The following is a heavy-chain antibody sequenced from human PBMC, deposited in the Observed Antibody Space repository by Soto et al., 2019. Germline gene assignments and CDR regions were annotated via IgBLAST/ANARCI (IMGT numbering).Heavy chain of an antibody. D-gene: IGHD3-3*01. CDR2: IIPVVSMA. CDR3: VGQMLETRDS. J-gene: IGHJ4*02. V-gene: IGHV1-69*02. Sequence: QVQLVQSGAEVREPGSSVRVYCKASGGSLDSLTISWVRQDPGQGLEWMGRIIPVVSMASSAEKFQHRVKIDADKSTNTVYMEVTNLRSEDTAMYYCVGQMLETRDSWVQGTPIVVSS. CDR1: GGSLDSLT.